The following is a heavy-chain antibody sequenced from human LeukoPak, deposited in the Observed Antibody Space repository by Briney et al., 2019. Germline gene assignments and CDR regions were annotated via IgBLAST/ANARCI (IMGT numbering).Heavy chain of an antibody. V-gene: IGHV4-31*03. J-gene: IGHJ5*02. CDR2: IYYSGTT. Sequence: SETLSLTCTVSGGAISSGVYYWSWIRQHPGKDLEWIGYIYYSGTTYYNPSLKSRVTISVDTSKNQLSLKLSSVTAADTAVYYCSAATRLGWFDPWGQGTLVTVSS. CDR3: SAATRLGWFDP. D-gene: IGHD6-6*01. CDR1: GGAISSGVYY.